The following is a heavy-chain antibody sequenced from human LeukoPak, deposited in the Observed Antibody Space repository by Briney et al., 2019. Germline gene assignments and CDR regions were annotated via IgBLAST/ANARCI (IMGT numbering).Heavy chain of an antibody. CDR2: INHSGST. V-gene: IGHV4-34*01. J-gene: IGHJ4*02. Sequence: PSETLSLTCAVYGGSFSGYYWSWIRQPPGKGLEWIGEINHSGSTNYNPSLKSRVTISVDTSKNQFSLKLSSVTAADTAVYYCASLGYGDSDYWGQGTLVTVSS. CDR3: ASLGYGDSDY. D-gene: IGHD4-17*01. CDR1: GGSFSGYY.